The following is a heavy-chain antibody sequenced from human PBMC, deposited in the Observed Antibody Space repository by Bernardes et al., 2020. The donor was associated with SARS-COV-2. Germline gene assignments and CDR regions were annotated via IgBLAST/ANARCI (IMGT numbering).Heavy chain of an antibody. CDR2: ISAYNGFT. J-gene: IGHJ6*02. D-gene: IGHD5-18*01. CDR1: GYIFTSYG. Sequence: ASMKVSCKAFGYIFTSYGISWVRQAPGQGLEWLGWISAYNGFTNYAQNFQGRVTLTADASTSTAYMELRRLRSDDTAVYYCARDRRRGDAAIPGKYYYYGMDVWGQGTTVTVSS. CDR3: ARDRRRGDAAIPGKYYYYGMDV. V-gene: IGHV1-18*01.